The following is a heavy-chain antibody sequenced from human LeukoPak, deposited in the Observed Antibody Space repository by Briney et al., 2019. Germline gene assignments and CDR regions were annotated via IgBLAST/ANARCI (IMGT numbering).Heavy chain of an antibody. CDR1: GFTLSSYS. J-gene: IGHJ6*03. CDR2: ISSSSSYI. Sequence: GGSLRLSCAASGFTLSSYSMNWVRQAPGKGLEWVSSISSSSSYIYYADSVKGRFTISRDNAKNSLYLQMNSLRAEDTAVYYCARRKGYSSSLYYYYMDVWGKGTTVTVSS. V-gene: IGHV3-21*01. D-gene: IGHD6-13*01. CDR3: ARRKGYSSSLYYYYMDV.